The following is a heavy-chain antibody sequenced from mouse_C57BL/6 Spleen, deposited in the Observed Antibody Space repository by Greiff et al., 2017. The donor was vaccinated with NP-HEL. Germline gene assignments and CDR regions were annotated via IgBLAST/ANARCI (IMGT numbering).Heavy chain of an antibody. CDR2: IKPSSGYT. V-gene: IGHV1-4*01. CDR1: GYTFTSYT. J-gene: IGHJ1*03. CDR3: ARSDFDV. Sequence: QVQLQQSGAELARPGASVKMSCKASGYTFTSYTMHWVKQRPGQGLEWIGYIKPSSGYTKYNQTFKDKATLTADKSSRTAYMQQSSLTSEDSAVYYCARSDFDVWGTGTTVTVSS.